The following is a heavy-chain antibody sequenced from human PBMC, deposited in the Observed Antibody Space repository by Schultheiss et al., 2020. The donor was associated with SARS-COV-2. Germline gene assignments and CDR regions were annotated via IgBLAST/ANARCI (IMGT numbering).Heavy chain of an antibody. CDR2: INSDGSST. D-gene: IGHD6-13*01. V-gene: IGHV3-74*01. CDR1: GFTFSSYA. CDR3: ATVGYSSLWVFDY. Sequence: GGSLRLSCAASGFTFSSYAMSWVRQAPGKGLEWVSRINSDGSSTSYADSVKGRFTISRDNAKNTLYLQMNSLRAEDTAVYYCATVGYSSLWVFDYWGQGTLVTVSS. J-gene: IGHJ4*02.